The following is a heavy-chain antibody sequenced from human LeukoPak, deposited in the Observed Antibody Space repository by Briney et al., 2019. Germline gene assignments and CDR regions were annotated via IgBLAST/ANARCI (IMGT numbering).Heavy chain of an antibody. J-gene: IGHJ4*02. CDR1: GFTVSVNY. CDR2: INQDGTEK. Sequence: PGGSLRLSCAAFGFTVSVNYMSWVRQAPGKGLEWVANINQDGTEKYYVDSVKGRFTISRDNAKNSLDLQMNSLRVEDTGIYYCVKVAKYYYGSETYYFFEHWGQGTPVTASS. V-gene: IGHV3-7*01. CDR3: VKVAKYYYGSETYYFFEH. D-gene: IGHD3-10*01.